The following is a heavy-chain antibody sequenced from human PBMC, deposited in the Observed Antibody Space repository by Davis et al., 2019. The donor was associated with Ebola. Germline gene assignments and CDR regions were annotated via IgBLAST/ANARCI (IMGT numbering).Heavy chain of an antibody. CDR1: GFTFRNYA. J-gene: IGHJ5*02. CDR2: ISGSGGST. V-gene: IGHV3-23*01. Sequence: GESLKISCAASGFTFRNYAMSWVRQAPGKGLEWVSDISGSGGSTYYADSVKGRFIISRDNSKNTLHLQMDSLRAEDTAVYYCAKDHVSVAAAQYNWFDPWGQGILVTVSS. D-gene: IGHD6-13*01. CDR3: AKDHVSVAAAQYNWFDP.